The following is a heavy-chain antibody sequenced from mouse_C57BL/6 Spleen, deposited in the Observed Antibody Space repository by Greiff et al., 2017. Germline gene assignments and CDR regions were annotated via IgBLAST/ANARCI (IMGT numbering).Heavy chain of an antibody. CDR2: ISNGGGST. Sequence: EVKLMESGGGLVQPGGSLKLSCAASGFTFSDYYMYWVRQTPEKRLEWVAYISNGGGSTYYPDTVKGRFTISRDNAKNTLYLQMSRLKSEDTAMYYCARHQLGTGVFAYWGQGTLVTVSA. J-gene: IGHJ3*01. CDR3: ARHQLGTGVFAY. CDR1: GFTFSDYY. V-gene: IGHV5-12*01. D-gene: IGHD4-1*02.